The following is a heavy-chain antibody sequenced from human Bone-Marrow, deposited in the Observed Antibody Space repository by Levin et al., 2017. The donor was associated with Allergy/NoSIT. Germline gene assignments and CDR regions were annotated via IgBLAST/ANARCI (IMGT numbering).Heavy chain of an antibody. CDR2: ISYDGTTN. CDR3: AKEHWGATVTTIES. J-gene: IGHJ4*02. D-gene: IGHD4-17*01. V-gene: IGHV3-30*18. Sequence: LSLTCAASGFTFSSYGMHWVRQAPGKGLEWLGVISYDGTTNYYAASVRGRFTISRDNSKNILYLQMSALRSEDTAVYFCAKEHWGATVTTIESWGQGALVTVSA. CDR1: GFTFSSYG.